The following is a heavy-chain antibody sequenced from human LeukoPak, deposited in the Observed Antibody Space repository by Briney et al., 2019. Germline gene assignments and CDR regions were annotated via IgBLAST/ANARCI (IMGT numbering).Heavy chain of an antibody. J-gene: IGHJ4*02. D-gene: IGHD6-13*01. CDR2: IRYDGSNK. Sequence: GGSLRLSCAASGFTFSSYGMHWVRQAPGKGLEWVAFIRYDGSNKYYADSVKGRFTISRDNSKNTLYLQMNSLRAEDTAVYYCAKDPGFSSSCSPPPLNYFDYGGRETLAPVPS. CDR3: AKDPGFSSSCSPPPLNYFDY. CDR1: GFTFSSYG. V-gene: IGHV3-30*02.